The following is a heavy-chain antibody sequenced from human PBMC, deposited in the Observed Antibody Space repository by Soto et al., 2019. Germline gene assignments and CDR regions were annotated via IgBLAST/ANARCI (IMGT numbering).Heavy chain of an antibody. J-gene: IGHJ4*01. D-gene: IGHD3-9*01. CDR3: ARNLMDYDIFTGYYMAYYFDY. CDR1: GYTFTSYA. Sequence: QVLLVQSGDEVKKPGASVKVSCKASGYTFTSYAMHWVRQAPGQRLAWMGWINAGNGNTKYSLKFQGRLTITRDTSAITAYMELSSLRSEDTAVYYCARNLMDYDIFTGYYMAYYFDYWAQGTLVTGSS. CDR2: INAGNGNT. V-gene: IGHV1-3*01.